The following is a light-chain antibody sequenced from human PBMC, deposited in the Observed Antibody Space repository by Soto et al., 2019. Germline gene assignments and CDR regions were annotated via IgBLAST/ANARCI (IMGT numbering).Light chain of an antibody. V-gene: IGKV3-15*01. CDR3: QQYNNWPLT. Sequence: EIVMTQSPAILSVSPGERATLSCRASQSVGSIFLAWYQQKVGQPPRLLIYGVSTRATGIPDRFSGSGSGTDFTLTISSLQSEDSAIYYCQQYNNWPLTFGQGTRLEIK. J-gene: IGKJ5*01. CDR2: GVS. CDR1: QSVGSI.